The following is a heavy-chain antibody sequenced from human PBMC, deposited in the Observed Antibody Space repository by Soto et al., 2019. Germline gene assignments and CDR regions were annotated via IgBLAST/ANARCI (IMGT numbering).Heavy chain of an antibody. CDR2: IYHTGRT. CDR3: ARYNYVAGTVSVFDD. Sequence: PSETLSLTCSVSGGSISIGDYYWTWIRQHPGKGLEWIGYIYHTGRTDYNPSLNSRVTISIDTSKNQFSLKLSSVTAADTAVYYCARYNYVAGTVSVFDDWGQGTGVTVSS. V-gene: IGHV4-31*03. D-gene: IGHD3-10*01. J-gene: IGHJ4*02. CDR1: GGSISIGDYY.